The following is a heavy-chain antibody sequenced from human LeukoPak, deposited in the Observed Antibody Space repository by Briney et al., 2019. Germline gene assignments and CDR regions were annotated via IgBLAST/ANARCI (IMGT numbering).Heavy chain of an antibody. D-gene: IGHD2/OR15-2a*01. CDR1: EFTFSSYA. V-gene: IGHV3-23*01. J-gene: IGHJ6*02. CDR2: INVSGGST. Sequence: GGSLRLSCAASEFTFSSYAMQWVRQAPGKGLEWVSGINVSGGSTWYADSVKGRFTISRDNSKNTLYLQMNSLRAEDTAVYYCAKYVSAKGPPYALDVWGQGTTVTVSS. CDR3: AKYVSAKGPPYALDV.